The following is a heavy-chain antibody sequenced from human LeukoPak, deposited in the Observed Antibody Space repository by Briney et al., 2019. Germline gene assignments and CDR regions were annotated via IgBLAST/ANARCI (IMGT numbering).Heavy chain of an antibody. Sequence: SETLFLSCTVSGGSVTTGSYWWSWIRQPPGKGLEWIGYIYYSGSTNYNPSLKSRVTISVDTSKNQFSLKLNSVTAADTAVYFCATVTRAIIGCASGGSCIDYWGQGTLVTVSS. CDR1: GGSVTTGSYW. CDR3: ATVTRAIIGCASGGSCIDY. J-gene: IGHJ4*02. CDR2: IYYSGST. V-gene: IGHV4-61*01. D-gene: IGHD2-15*01.